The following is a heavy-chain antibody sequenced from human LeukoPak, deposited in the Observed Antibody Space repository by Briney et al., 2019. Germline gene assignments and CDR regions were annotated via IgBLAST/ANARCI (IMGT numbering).Heavy chain of an antibody. CDR2: INEDGSVK. J-gene: IGHJ4*02. Sequence: GGSLRLSRAASGFTFSSYWMTWVRQAPGKGLEWVANINEDGSVKYYVDSVKGRFTISRDNAKNSVYLQVNSLRDEDTAVYYCARDKLVGDSYFIYWGQGTLVTVSS. CDR1: GFTFSSYW. V-gene: IGHV3-7*01. CDR3: ARDKLVGDSYFIY. D-gene: IGHD2-21*02.